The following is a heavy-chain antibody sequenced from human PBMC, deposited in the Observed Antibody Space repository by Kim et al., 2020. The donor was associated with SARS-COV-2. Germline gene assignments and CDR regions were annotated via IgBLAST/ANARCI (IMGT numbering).Heavy chain of an antibody. J-gene: IGHJ5*02. Sequence: NYTPSLTRGVTISVDTSKNQFALKLSSVTAADTAVYYCARSFSSSGWLDPWGQGALVTVSS. V-gene: IGHV4-59*01. D-gene: IGHD6-6*01. CDR3: ARSFSSSGWLDP.